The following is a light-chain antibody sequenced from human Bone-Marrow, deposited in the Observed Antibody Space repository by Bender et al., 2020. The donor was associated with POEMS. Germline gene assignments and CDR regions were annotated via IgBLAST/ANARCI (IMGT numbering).Light chain of an antibody. CDR2: DTR. V-gene: IGLV7-46*01. CDR1: TGAVTSGHY. Sequence: QAVVTQEPSLTVSPGGTVTLTCGSSTGAVTSGHYPYWFQQKLGQAPRTLIFDTRKKHSWTPARFSGSLLGDKATLTLSGAQPEDEADYYCLLSYSGPWVFGGGTKLTVL. CDR3: LLSYSGPWV. J-gene: IGLJ3*02.